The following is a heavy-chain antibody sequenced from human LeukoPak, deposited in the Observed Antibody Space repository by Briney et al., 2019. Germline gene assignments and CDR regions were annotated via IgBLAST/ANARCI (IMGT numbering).Heavy chain of an antibody. CDR1: GGSISSGDYF. Sequence: SETLSLTCTVSGGSISSGDYFWSWIRQPPGEGLEWIGYIHYSGSTFYNPSLKSRVTISVDTSKNQLSLNLSSVTAADTAVYHCARDQGAYPYYFDYWGQGTLVTVSS. D-gene: IGHD3-16*01. CDR2: IHYSGST. CDR3: ARDQGAYPYYFDY. J-gene: IGHJ4*02. V-gene: IGHV4-30-4*01.